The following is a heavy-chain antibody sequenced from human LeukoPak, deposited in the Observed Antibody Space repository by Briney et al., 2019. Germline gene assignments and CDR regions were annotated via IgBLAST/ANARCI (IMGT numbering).Heavy chain of an antibody. Sequence: PGGSLRLSCAASGFTFSSYWMHWVRQAPGKGLVWVLLINSDGSSTSYADSVKGRFTISRDNAKNTLYLQMNSLRAEDTAVYYCARDPYYYDSSGYYSDAFDIWGQGTRDTVSS. CDR1: GFTFSSYW. D-gene: IGHD3-22*01. V-gene: IGHV3-74*01. CDR3: ARDPYYYDSSGYYSDAFDI. J-gene: IGHJ3*02. CDR2: INSDGSST.